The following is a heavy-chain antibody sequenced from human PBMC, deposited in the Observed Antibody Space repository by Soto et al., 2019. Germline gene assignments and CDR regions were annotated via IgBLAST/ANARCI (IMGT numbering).Heavy chain of an antibody. CDR3: AKDENDRYCSGGSCPFDAFDI. CDR1: GFTFSSYA. Sequence: GGSLRLSCAASGFTFSSYAMSWVRQAPGKGLEWVSAISGSGGSTYYADSVKGRFTTSRDNSKNTLYLQMNSLRAEDTAVYYCAKDENDRYCSGGSCPFDAFDIWGRGTMVTVSS. D-gene: IGHD2-15*01. CDR2: ISGSGGST. J-gene: IGHJ3*02. V-gene: IGHV3-23*01.